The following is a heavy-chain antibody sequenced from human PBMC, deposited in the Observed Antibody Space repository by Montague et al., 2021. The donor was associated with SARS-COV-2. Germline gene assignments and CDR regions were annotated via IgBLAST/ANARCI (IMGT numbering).Heavy chain of an antibody. V-gene: IGHV4-4*02. CDR1: GDSIRTSTW. J-gene: IGHJ6*02. CDR2: IFHSGTI. CDR3: ATLSRRTAAGTRDYFGLDV. D-gene: IGHD6-13*01. Sequence: SETLSLTCRVSGDSIRTSTWWTWVRKTPGKGLEWIGEIFHSGTINYNPSLKSRVSISVDKSNNQFSLRLSSLIAADTAVYYCATLSRRTAAGTRDYFGLDVWGQGTTVVVSS.